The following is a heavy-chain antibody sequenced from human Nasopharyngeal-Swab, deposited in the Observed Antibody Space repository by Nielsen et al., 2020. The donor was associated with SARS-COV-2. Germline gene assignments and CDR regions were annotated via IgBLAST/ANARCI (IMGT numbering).Heavy chain of an antibody. V-gene: IGHV1-3*01. Sequence: ASVKVSCKASGYTFTSYAMHWVRQAPGQRLEWMGWINAGNGNTKYSQKFQGRVTITRDTSASTAYMELSSLRSEDTAVYYCARDRSTHLPFELEDSSGWYDWGQGTLVTVSS. CDR1: GYTFTSYA. J-gene: IGHJ4*02. CDR3: ARDRSTHLPFELEDSSGWYD. CDR2: INAGNGNT. D-gene: IGHD6-19*01.